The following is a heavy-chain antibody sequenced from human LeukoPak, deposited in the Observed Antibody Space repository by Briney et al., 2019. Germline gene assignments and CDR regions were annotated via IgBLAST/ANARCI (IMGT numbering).Heavy chain of an antibody. Sequence: SETLSLTCTVSDGSISSSSYYWGWLRQPPGKGLEWIGTIYYSGSTYYNPSLKSRVTIFLETSKNHFSLKLTSVTAADTAVYYCARHVDSSSWFFDYWGRGTLVTVSS. D-gene: IGHD6-13*01. CDR2: IYYSGST. J-gene: IGHJ4*02. CDR3: ARHVDSSSWFFDY. CDR1: DGSISSSSYY. V-gene: IGHV4-39*01.